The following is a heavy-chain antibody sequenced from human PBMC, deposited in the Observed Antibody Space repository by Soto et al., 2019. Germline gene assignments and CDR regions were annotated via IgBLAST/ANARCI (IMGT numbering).Heavy chain of an antibody. CDR3: AGDPDSHYNDSHASSYP. CDR2: IIPIIGII. V-gene: IGHV1-69*04. CDR1: GGTFSTYT. D-gene: IGHD3-22*01. Sequence: ASVKVSCKASGGTFSTYTIIWVRQAPGQGLEWMGRIIPIIGIINYAQKFQGRVTISADKFTGTAYMELTRLRSDDTAVYYCAGDPDSHYNDSHASSYPWGQGTLVTVSS. J-gene: IGHJ5*02.